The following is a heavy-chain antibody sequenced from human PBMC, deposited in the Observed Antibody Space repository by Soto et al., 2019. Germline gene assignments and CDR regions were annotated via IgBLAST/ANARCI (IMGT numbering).Heavy chain of an antibody. CDR3: AKQGDYYYYSYMDV. V-gene: IGHV3-23*01. J-gene: IGHJ6*03. CDR2: SSGSGGST. CDR1: GFTFSSYA. Sequence: GSLSLSCAASGFTFSSYAMSWVRQAPGKGLEWVSGSSGSGGSTNYADSVKGRFTISRDNSKNTLYLQMNSLRAEDTAVYYCAKQGDYYYYSYMDVWGKGTTVTVSS.